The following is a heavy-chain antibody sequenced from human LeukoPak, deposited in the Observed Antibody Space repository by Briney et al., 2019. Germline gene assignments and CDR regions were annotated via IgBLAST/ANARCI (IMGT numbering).Heavy chain of an antibody. CDR1: GYTFTGYY. J-gene: IGHJ6*02. D-gene: IGHD4-11*01. CDR3: ARTTAEGYYGMDV. Sequence: ASVKVSCKASGYTFTGYYMHWVRQAPGQGLEWMGRINPNSGGTNYAQKFQGWVTMTRDTSISTAYMELSRLRSDDTAVYYCARTTAEGYYGMDVWGQGTTVTVSS. CDR2: INPNSGGT. V-gene: IGHV1-2*04.